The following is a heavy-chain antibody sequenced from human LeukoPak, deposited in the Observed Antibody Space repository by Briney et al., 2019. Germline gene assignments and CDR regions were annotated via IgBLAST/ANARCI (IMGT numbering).Heavy chain of an antibody. D-gene: IGHD6-13*01. V-gene: IGHV3-21*04. CDR3: AKSSGVAAASNAEYFQH. CDR1: GFTFSSYS. J-gene: IGHJ1*01. Sequence: GGSLRLSCAASGFTFSSYSMNWVRQAPGKGLEWVSSISSSSSYIYYADSAKGRFTISRDNSKNTLYLQLNSLRAEDTAVYYCAKSSGVAAASNAEYFQHWGQGTLVTVSS. CDR2: ISSSSSYI.